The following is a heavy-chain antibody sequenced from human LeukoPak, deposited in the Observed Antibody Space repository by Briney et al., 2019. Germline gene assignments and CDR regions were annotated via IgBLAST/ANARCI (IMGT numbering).Heavy chain of an antibody. J-gene: IGHJ4*02. CDR1: GYTFTSYG. Sequence: ASVKVSCKASGYTFTSYGVHWVRQAPGQRLEWMGWINAGSGNTDYSQKFQGRVTITRDTSASTAYMELSSLRSEDTAVYYCAKDRGYIFYWGQGTLVTVSS. CDR3: AKDRGYIFY. CDR2: INAGSGNT. D-gene: IGHD3-10*01. V-gene: IGHV1-3*01.